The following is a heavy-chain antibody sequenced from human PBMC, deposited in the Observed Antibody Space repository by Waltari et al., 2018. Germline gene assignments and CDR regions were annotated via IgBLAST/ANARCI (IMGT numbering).Heavy chain of an antibody. CDR2: MSYSGAT. Sequence: QLQLQESGPGLVKPSETLSLTCSVSGVSIPSNRHYWGWIRQPPGQGLEWIGTMSYSGATYSSPSLQSRVTISRDTSKNQLSLKLGSVTAADTAVYYCATYIGASVGTAAFDVWGQGTMVTVSS. D-gene: IGHD5-12*01. CDR3: ATYIGASVGTAAFDV. CDR1: GVSIPSNRHY. J-gene: IGHJ3*01. V-gene: IGHV4-39*01.